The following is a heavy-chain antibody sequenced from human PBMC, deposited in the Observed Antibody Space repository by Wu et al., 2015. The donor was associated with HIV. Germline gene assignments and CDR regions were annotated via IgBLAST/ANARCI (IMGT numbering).Heavy chain of an antibody. V-gene: IGHV1-24*01. Sequence: QVQLIQSGAQVKKPGASVKVSCKVSGYTLSALSMHWVRQAPGKGLEWMGGFDPGVGETIYAQKLQGRVSMTEDTSTDTAYMELSSLRSEDTAVYFCATKFRDVWSIGLPHWGQG. J-gene: IGHJ1*01. CDR1: GYTLSALS. CDR2: FDPGVGET. CDR3: ATKFRDVWSIGLPH. D-gene: IGHD1-26*01.